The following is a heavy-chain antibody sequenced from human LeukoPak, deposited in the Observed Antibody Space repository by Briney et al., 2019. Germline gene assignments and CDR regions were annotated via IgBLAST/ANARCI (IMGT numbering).Heavy chain of an antibody. CDR3: AKDIFTMVRGVVDY. CDR1: GGSISSSSYY. CDR2: IYYSGST. D-gene: IGHD3-10*01. V-gene: IGHV4-39*07. Sequence: SETLSLTCTVSGGSISSSSYYWGWIRQPPGKGLEWIGSIYYSGSTYYNPSLKSRVTISVDTSKNQFSLKLSSVTAADTAVYYCAKDIFTMVRGVVDYWGQGTLVTVSS. J-gene: IGHJ4*02.